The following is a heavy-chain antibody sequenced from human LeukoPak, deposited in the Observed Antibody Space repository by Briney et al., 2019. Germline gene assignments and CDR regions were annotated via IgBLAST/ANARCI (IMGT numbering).Heavy chain of an antibody. V-gene: IGHV4-38-2*01. J-gene: IGHJ5*02. CDR3: ARRTPVLRSGTSSNWFDP. Sequence: SETLSLTCAVSGYSISSGYYWGWIRPPPGKGLEWIGPIYHSGGTYYNPSLKSRVTISVDTSKNQFSLKLRSVTAADTAVYYCARRTPVLRSGTSSNWFDPWGQGTLVTVSS. CDR2: IYHSGGT. D-gene: IGHD2-15*01. CDR1: GYSISSGYY.